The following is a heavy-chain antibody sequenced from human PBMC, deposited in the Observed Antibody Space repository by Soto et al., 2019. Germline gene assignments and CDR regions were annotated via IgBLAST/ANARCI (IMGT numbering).Heavy chain of an antibody. J-gene: IGHJ5*02. V-gene: IGHV3-23*01. D-gene: IGHD2-8*01. CDR3: AKDIVLMVYAIPGGDWFDP. CDR2: ISVSGGST. Sequence: PGGPLRLSCAASGFPFSSYAMSWGRQDPGKGLEWVSAISVSGGSTYYADSVKGRFTISRDNAKNTLYLQMNSLRAEDTAVYYCAKDIVLMVYAIPGGDWFDPWGQGTLVTVSS. CDR1: GFPFSSYA.